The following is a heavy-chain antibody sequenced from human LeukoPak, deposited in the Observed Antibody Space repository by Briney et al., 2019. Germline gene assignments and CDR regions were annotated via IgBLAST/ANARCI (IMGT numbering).Heavy chain of an antibody. CDR1: GYSFTTYW. J-gene: IGHJ4*02. D-gene: IGHD2-2*01. V-gene: IGHV5-51*01. Sequence: GESLKISCRGSGYSFTTYWIGWVRQMPGKGLEWVGIIYTGDSDTRYSSSFQGQVTMSADKSINTAYLQWSSLKASDTAMYYCARRQGCSSTSCPPDSWGQGTLVTVSS. CDR3: ARRQGCSSTSCPPDS. CDR2: IYTGDSDT.